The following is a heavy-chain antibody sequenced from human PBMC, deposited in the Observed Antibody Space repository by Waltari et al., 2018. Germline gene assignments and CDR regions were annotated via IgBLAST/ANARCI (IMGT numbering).Heavy chain of an antibody. D-gene: IGHD6-19*01. Sequence: QVQLQQWGAGLLQPSETLSLTCAVYGGSFSGYYWSWIRQPPGKGLEWIGEINHSGSTNYNPSLKSRVTISVDTSKNQFSLKLSSVTAADTAVYYCARDLAVAGTGTSSDYWGQGTLVTVSS. CDR3: ARDLAVAGTGTSSDY. J-gene: IGHJ4*02. CDR1: GGSFSGYY. V-gene: IGHV4-34*01. CDR2: INHSGST.